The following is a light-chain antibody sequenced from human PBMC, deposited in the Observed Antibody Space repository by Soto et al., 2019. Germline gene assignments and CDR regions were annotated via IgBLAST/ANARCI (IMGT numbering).Light chain of an antibody. CDR2: SNN. V-gene: IGLV1-44*01. Sequence: QSVLTQPPSASGTPGQRVTISCSGSSSNIGSNTVNWYQQLPGTAPKLLIYSNNQRPSGVPDRFSGSKSGTSASLAISGLQSEDEADYYCAAWDDSLNVYVFGTGTKLTVX. CDR3: AAWDDSLNVYV. J-gene: IGLJ1*01. CDR1: SSNIGSNT.